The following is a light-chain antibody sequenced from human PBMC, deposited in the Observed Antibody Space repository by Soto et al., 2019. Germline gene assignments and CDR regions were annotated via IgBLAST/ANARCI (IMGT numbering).Light chain of an antibody. CDR1: SSNIGAGYD. CDR2: SDI. V-gene: IGLV1-40*01. CDR3: QSYDSVLSASV. Sequence: QALVTQPPSVSGAPGQRLTISCTGSSSNIGAGYDVHWYQQFPGPAPKLLIFSDINRPSGVPARFSASKSGSSASLAISGLQAEDEADYYCQSYDSVLSASVFGGGTKVTVL. J-gene: IGLJ2*01.